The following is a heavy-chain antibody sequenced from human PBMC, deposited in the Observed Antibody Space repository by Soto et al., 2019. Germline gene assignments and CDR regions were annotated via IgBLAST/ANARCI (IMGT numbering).Heavy chain of an antibody. Sequence: QVHLVQSGAEVKKPGSSVKVSCKASGGTFSSHAITWVRLAPGQGLEWMGGIIPIFGTANYAQKFQGRVTITADEPSYTAYMELSSLRSDDTAVYYRARVSGAAVVSGAPYYYYGMEVWGQGTAVSVSS. D-gene: IGHD5-18*01. CDR2: IIPIFGTA. CDR1: GGTFSSHA. J-gene: IGHJ6*02. V-gene: IGHV1-69*01. CDR3: ARVSGAAVVSGAPYYYYGMEV.